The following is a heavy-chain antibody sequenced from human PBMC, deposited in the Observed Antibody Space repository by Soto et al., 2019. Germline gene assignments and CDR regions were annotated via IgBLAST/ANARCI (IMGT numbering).Heavy chain of an antibody. CDR1: GGSISSSSYY. CDR2: IYYSGST. CDR3: ARHRGIAAAGKTGIDY. J-gene: IGHJ4*02. Sequence: QLQLQESGPGLVKPSETLSLTCTVSGGSISSSSYYWGWIRQPPGEGLEWIGSIYYSGSTYSNPSLKSRVTIAVDTSKNQYSLKLSAVTAADTAVYYCARHRGIAAAGKTGIDYWGQGTLVTVSS. D-gene: IGHD6-13*01. V-gene: IGHV4-39*01.